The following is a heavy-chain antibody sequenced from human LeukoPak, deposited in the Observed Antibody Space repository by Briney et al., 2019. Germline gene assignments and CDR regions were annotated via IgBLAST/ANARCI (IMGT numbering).Heavy chain of an antibody. CDR1: GGSISSYY. V-gene: IGHV4-59*01. D-gene: IGHD6-13*01. J-gene: IGHJ5*02. CDR3: ARTFIAAAGTWFDP. Sequence: PSETLSLTCTVSGGSISSYYWSWIRQPPGKGLEWIGYIYYSGSTNYNPSLKSRVTISVDTSKNQFSLKLSSVTAADTAVYCCARTFIAAAGTWFDPWGQGTLVTVSS. CDR2: IYYSGST.